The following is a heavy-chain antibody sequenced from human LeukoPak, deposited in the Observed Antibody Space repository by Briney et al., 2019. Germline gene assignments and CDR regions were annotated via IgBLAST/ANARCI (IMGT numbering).Heavy chain of an antibody. J-gene: IGHJ4*02. D-gene: IGHD3-16*01. CDR3: ARSRGATH. CDR1: GFTFSDYY. CDR2: IGGSSGYT. V-gene: IGHV3-11*03. Sequence: GGSLRLSCAASGFTFSDYYMSWIRPAAGEGLEWVSYIGGSSGYTDYAGSVKGRFTISRDNAKNSLYLQMTSLRVEDTAVYYCARSRGATHWGQGTLVTVSS.